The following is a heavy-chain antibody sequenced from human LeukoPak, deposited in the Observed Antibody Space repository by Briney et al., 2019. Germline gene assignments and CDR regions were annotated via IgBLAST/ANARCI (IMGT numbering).Heavy chain of an antibody. CDR3: ARRPGAFTFDY. J-gene: IGHJ4*02. Sequence: SETLSLTCTVSGGSISSFHWSWIRQPPGKGLEWIGYIYYSGSTSYNPSLKSRVTISIDTSKNQFSLKLSSVTAAGTAVYYCARRPGAFTFDYWGQGILVTVSS. CDR1: GGSISSFH. V-gene: IGHV4-59*12. CDR2: IYYSGST. D-gene: IGHD2-2*01.